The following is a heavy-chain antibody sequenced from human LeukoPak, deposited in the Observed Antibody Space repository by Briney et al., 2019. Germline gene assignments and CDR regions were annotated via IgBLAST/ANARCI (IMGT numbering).Heavy chain of an antibody. CDR3: ARENTAVPGGDC. D-gene: IGHD5-18*01. CDR1: GFTISPYW. CDR2: INQDGSEK. Sequence: GGSLRLSCAASGFTISPYWMSWVRQAPGTGLEWVANINQDGSEKYSVDSVKGRFAISRDNAKNSVYLQMNGLRAEDTAVYYCARENTAVPGGDCWGQGTLVTVSS. V-gene: IGHV3-7*01. J-gene: IGHJ4*02.